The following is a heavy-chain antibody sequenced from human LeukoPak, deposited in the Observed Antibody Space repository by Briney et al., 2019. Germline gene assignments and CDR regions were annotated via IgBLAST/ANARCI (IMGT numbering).Heavy chain of an antibody. CDR2: IYTSGTT. D-gene: IGHD4-17*01. V-gene: IGHV4-4*07. CDR3: ARLSTVTTSFDY. J-gene: IGHJ4*02. CDR1: GGSISSYY. Sequence: PSETLSLTCTVSGGSISSYYWSWIRQPAGKGLECIGRIYTSGTTHYNPSLKSRVTMSVDTSKNQFSLKLSSVTAADTAVYYCARLSTVTTSFDYWGQGTLVTVSS.